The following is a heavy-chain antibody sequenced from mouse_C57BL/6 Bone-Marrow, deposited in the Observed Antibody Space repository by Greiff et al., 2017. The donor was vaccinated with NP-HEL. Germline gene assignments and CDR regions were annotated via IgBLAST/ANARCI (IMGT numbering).Heavy chain of an antibody. CDR1: GYAFSSSW. CDR2: IYPGDGDT. J-gene: IGHJ3*01. Sequence: LVESGPELVKPGASVKISCKASGYAFSSSWMNWVKQRPGKGLEWIGRIYPGDGDTNYTGKFKGKATLTADKSSSTAYMQLSSLTSEDSAVYFCARRGLYGSSYEFAYWGQGTLVTVSA. V-gene: IGHV1-82*01. CDR3: ARRGLYGSSYEFAY. D-gene: IGHD1-1*01.